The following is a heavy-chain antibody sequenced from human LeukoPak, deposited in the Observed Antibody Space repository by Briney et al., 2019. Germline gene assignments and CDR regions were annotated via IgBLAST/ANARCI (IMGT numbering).Heavy chain of an antibody. D-gene: IGHD3-22*01. CDR2: IKSDGSTT. V-gene: IGHV3-74*01. J-gene: IGHJ4*02. Sequence: GGSLRPSCAVSGFTFSSYWMHWVRQAPGMGLVWVSRIKSDGSTTSYADSVKGRFTISRDSSKNTLYLQMNSLRAEDTAVYYCARGSGYFLDFDYWGQGTLVTVSS. CDR1: GFTFSSYW. CDR3: ARGSGYFLDFDY.